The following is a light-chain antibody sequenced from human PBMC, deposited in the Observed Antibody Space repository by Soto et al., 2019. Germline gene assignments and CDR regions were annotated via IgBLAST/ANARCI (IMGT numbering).Light chain of an antibody. CDR1: QSVSSN. CDR2: GAS. CDR3: QQYNERPQT. J-gene: IGKJ1*01. Sequence: EIVMTQSAVTLSLSPLERATLSCIASQSVSSNLAWYQQIPGQAPRLLIYGASTRATGIPARFSGSGSGTEFTLAISSLQSEDFAVYYCQQYNERPQTFGLGTKVDIK. V-gene: IGKV3-15*01.